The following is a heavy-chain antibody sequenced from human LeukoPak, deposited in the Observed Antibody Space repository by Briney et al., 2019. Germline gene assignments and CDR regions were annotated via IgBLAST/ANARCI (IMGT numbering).Heavy chain of an antibody. Sequence: ASVKVSCKASGYTFTSYGISWVRQAPGQGLEWMGWISAYNGNTNYAQKFQGRVTMTTDTSTSTAYMELRSLRSEDTAVYYCAHLGFLEWETGFDYWGQGTLVTVSS. D-gene: IGHD3-3*01. V-gene: IGHV1-18*01. CDR3: AHLGFLEWETGFDY. CDR1: GYTFTSYG. CDR2: ISAYNGNT. J-gene: IGHJ4*02.